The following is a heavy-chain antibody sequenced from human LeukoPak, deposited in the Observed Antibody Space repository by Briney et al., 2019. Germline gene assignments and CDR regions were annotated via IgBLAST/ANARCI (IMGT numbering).Heavy chain of an antibody. J-gene: IGHJ4*02. D-gene: IGHD6-13*01. CDR3: ASERSWLAAAGKGFDD. CDR2: IKQDGSEK. CDR1: GFTFSSYW. V-gene: IGHV3-7*01. Sequence: PGGSLRPSCAASGFTFSSYWMSWVRQAPGKGLEWVANIKQDGSEKYYVDSVKGRFTISRDNAKKSLYLQMNSLRAEDTAVYYCASERSWLAAAGKGFDDWGQGTLVTVSS.